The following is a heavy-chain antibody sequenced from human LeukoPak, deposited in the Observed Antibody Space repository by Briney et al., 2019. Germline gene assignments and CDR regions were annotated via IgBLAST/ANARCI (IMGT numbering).Heavy chain of an antibody. V-gene: IGHV1-2*02. J-gene: IGHJ6*02. D-gene: IGHD3-3*01. CDR2: INPNSGGT. CDR1: GYTFTGYY. Sequence: GASVKVSCKASGYTFTGYYMHWVRQAPGQGLEWMGWINPNSGGTNYAQKFQGRVTMTRDTSISTAYMELSRLRSDDTAVYYCARQNRVTYYDFWSGYLYGMDVWGQGTTVTVSS. CDR3: ARQNRVTYYDFWSGYLYGMDV.